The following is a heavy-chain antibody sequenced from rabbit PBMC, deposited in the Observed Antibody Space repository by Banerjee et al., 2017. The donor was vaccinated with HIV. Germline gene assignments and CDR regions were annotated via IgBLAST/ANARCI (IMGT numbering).Heavy chain of an antibody. CDR1: GFSFSSRNW. J-gene: IGHJ4*01. CDR3: ARIITIPYYFNL. CDR2: IYTSSGST. D-gene: IGHD2-1*01. V-gene: IGHV1S43*01. Sequence: QSLEESGGDLVKPGASLTLTCTGSGFSFSSRNWICWVRQAPGKGLELIACIYTSSGSTWYASWVNGRFTISRSTSLNTVTLQMTSLTAADTATYFCARIITIPYYFNLWGPGTLVTVS.